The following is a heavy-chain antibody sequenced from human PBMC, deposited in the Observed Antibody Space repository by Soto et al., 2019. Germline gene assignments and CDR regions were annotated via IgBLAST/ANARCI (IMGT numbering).Heavy chain of an antibody. CDR1: GFSFSNVW. V-gene: IGHV3-7*01. CDR3: TRDLNWEAH. D-gene: IGHD7-27*01. J-gene: IGHJ4*01. CDR2: INPDGSEK. Sequence: PGGSLRLSCAASGFSFSNVWMTWVRQAPGKGLECLACINPDGSEKYYVGSVKGRFTVSRDNARNSLYLQMNSLRADDTAVYYCTRDLNWEAHWGHGTLVTVSS.